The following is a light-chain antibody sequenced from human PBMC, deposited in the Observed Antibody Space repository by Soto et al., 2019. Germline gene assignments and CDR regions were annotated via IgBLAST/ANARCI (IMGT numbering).Light chain of an antibody. J-gene: IGLJ1*01. Sequence: QSALTQPVSVSGSPGQSITISCSGTSSDVGAYNYVSWYQQHPDKAPKLMIYEVTTRPSGVSDRFSGSKSGNTASLTIFGLQAEDEADYHCSSYSSNSTLYVFGTGTKVTVL. CDR1: SSDVGAYNY. V-gene: IGLV2-14*01. CDR3: SSYSSNSTLYV. CDR2: EVT.